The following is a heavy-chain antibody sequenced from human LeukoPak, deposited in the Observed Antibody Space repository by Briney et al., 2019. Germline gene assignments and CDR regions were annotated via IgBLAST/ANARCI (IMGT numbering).Heavy chain of an antibody. CDR1: GFTFSDYY. CDR3: ARGVTTVVTPASGALDY. J-gene: IGHJ4*02. V-gene: IGHV3-11*01. Sequence: KPGGSLRLSCAASGFTFSDYYMSWIRQAPGKGLEWVSYISSSGSTIYYADSVKGRFTISTDNAKNSLYLQMNSLRAEETAVYYCARGVTTVVTPASGALDYCGQGALGTVSS. D-gene: IGHD4-23*01. CDR2: ISSSGSTI.